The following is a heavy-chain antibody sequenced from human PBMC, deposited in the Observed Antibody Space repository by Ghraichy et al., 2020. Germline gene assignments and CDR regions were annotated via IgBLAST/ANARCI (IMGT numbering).Heavy chain of an antibody. Sequence: AGSLRLSCAASGFTFSSYGMHWVRQAPGKGLEGVAFIRYDGSNKYYADSVKGRFTISRDNSKNTLYLQMNSLRAEDTAVYYCAKDPSSRDYIWGQGTMVTVSS. V-gene: IGHV3-30*02. J-gene: IGHJ3*02. CDR1: GFTFSSYG. CDR2: IRYDGSNK. CDR3: AKDPSSRDYI.